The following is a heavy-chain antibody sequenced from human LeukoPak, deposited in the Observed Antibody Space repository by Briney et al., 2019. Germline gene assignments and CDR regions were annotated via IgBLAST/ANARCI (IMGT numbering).Heavy chain of an antibody. V-gene: IGHV3-7*01. CDR3: ARDLGVVIAHYYYYMDV. Sequence: PGRSLRLSCATSGFTFSSYWMSWVRQAPGKGLEWVANIKQDGSEKYYVDSVKGRFTISRDNAKNSLYLQMNSLRAEDTAVYYCARDLGVVIAHYYYYMDVWGKGTTVTVSS. D-gene: IGHD3-22*01. CDR1: GFTFSSYW. CDR2: IKQDGSEK. J-gene: IGHJ6*03.